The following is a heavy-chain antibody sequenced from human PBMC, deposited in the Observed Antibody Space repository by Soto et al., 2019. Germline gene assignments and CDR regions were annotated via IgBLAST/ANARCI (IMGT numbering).Heavy chain of an antibody. CDR3: PHSTIWGSYRSPFHS. D-gene: IGHD3-16*02. CDR1: GFSLNITGMG. CDR2: IYWDDDR. J-gene: IGHJ4*02. Sequence: QITLKESGPTLVKPTQTLTLTCAFSGFSLNITGMGVGWIRQPPGKALEWLALIYWDDDRRYSPSLKSRRTISRATSKAQVVLTMTNMAPVDTATYYCPHSTIWGSYRSPFHSWGQGTLVTVSS. V-gene: IGHV2-5*02.